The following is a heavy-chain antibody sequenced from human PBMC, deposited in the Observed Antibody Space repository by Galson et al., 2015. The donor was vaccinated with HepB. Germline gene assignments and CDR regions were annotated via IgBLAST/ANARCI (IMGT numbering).Heavy chain of an antibody. Sequence: SLRLSCAASGFTFSNYGMNWVRQAPGKGLEWVTYISSGSGTIYYADSVKGRFTISRDNDKNSLYLQMNSLRDEDTAVYYCATTHVTTLLGMDVWGKGTTVTVSS. CDR3: ATTHVTTLLGMDV. V-gene: IGHV3-48*02. CDR1: GFTFSNYG. CDR2: ISSGSGTI. J-gene: IGHJ6*03. D-gene: IGHD4-11*01.